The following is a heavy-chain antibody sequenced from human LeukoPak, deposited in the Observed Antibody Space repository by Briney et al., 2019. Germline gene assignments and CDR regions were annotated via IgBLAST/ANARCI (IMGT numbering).Heavy chain of an antibody. D-gene: IGHD6-13*01. J-gene: IGHJ4*02. Sequence: GGSLRLSCAASGFTFSSFGMHWVRQAPGKGLEWVAVISYDGSNKYYADSVKGRFTISRDNSKNTLNLQMNSLRTEDTALYYCAKGAPYGSSWAPMEYYFDYWGQGTLVTVSS. CDR3: AKGAPYGSSWAPMEYYFDY. V-gene: IGHV3-30*18. CDR1: GFTFSSFG. CDR2: ISYDGSNK.